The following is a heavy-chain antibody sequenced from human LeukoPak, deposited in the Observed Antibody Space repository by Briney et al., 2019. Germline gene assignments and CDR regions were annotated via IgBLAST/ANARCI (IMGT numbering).Heavy chain of an antibody. D-gene: IGHD2-15*01. CDR1: GFTFSTYA. CDR2: ISSTGGTT. J-gene: IGHJ6*03. V-gene: IGHV3-23*01. CDR3: AKNGDRGAYCSGGTCYPYYYYYMDV. Sequence: PGGSLRLSCAASGFTFSTYAMTWVRQAPGKGLEWVSAISSTGGTTYYADSVKGHFTISRDNSKSTVYLQMNSLSAEDTAVYYCAKNGDRGAYCSGGTCYPYYYYYMDVWGKGTTVTISS.